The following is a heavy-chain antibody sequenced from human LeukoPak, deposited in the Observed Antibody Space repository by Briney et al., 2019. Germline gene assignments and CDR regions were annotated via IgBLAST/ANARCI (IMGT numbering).Heavy chain of an antibody. CDR3: ARDSGTTGEVKFDP. CDR2: INPNSGAT. V-gene: IGHV1-2*02. D-gene: IGHD3-10*01. J-gene: IGHJ5*02. CDR1: GYTFSGYY. Sequence: EASVKVSCKASGYTFSGYYIHWVRQAPGQGLEWMGWINPNSGATNYAQKFQGRVTMTRDTSISTAYMEVSRLRSDDTAVYYCARDSGTTGEVKFDPWGQGTLVTVSS.